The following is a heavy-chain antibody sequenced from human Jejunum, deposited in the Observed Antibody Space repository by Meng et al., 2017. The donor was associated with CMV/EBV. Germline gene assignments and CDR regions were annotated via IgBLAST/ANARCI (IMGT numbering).Heavy chain of an antibody. V-gene: IGHV4-59*01. CDR1: GGSFSSYY. CDR2: VSYTGGI. J-gene: IGHJ4*02. Sequence: LSCTVAGGSFSSYYYTWIRQPPWKGLEWIGSVSYTGGINYSPSHKSRVTISIDTSQNQFSLKLRSVTAADTAVYFCARGSYYFDYWGQGTLVTVSS. CDR3: ARGSYYFDY.